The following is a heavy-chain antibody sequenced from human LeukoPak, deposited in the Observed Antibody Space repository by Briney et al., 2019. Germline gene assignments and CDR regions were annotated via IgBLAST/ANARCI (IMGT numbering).Heavy chain of an antibody. CDR2: MNPKSGNT. CDR3: AREGPTRVYSYGQAHY. J-gene: IGHJ4*02. V-gene: IGHV1-8*01. CDR1: GYTFTSYD. D-gene: IGHD5-18*01. Sequence: ASVKVSCKASGYTFTSYDINWVRQATGQGLEWMGWMNPKSGNTGYAQKFQGRGIMSRNTSISTAYMELSSLRSEETAVYYCAREGPTRVYSYGQAHYWGQGTLVTVSS.